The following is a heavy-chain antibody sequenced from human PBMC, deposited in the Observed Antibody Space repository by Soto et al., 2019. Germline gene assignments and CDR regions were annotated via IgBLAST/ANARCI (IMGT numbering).Heavy chain of an antibody. Sequence: ASVKVSCKASGYTFTSYAMNWVRQAPGQGLEWMGWISAYNGNTNYAQKLQGRVTMTTDTSTSTAYMELRSLRSDDTAVYYCARTSGDTIFGVVIDPHYWGQGTLVTVSS. D-gene: IGHD3-3*01. J-gene: IGHJ4*02. CDR3: ARTSGDTIFGVVIDPHY. V-gene: IGHV1-18*01. CDR1: GYTFTSYA. CDR2: ISAYNGNT.